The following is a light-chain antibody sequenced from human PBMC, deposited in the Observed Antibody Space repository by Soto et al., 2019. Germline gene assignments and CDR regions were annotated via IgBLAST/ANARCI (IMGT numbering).Light chain of an antibody. V-gene: IGKV1-5*01. J-gene: IGKJ1*01. CDR3: QQYYSYWT. Sequence: DIQMTQSPSTLSASVGDTVTVTCRASQSIGRWLAWYQQKPGKAPKLLIFDASTLENGVPARFSGSRSGPEFSLTISSLQPDDFATYYCQQYYSYWTFDQGTKVEIK. CDR1: QSIGRW. CDR2: DAS.